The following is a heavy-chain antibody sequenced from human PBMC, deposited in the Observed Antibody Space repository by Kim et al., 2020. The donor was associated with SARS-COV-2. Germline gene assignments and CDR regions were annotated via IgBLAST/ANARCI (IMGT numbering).Heavy chain of an antibody. Sequence: SETLSLTCTVSGGSISSYYWSWIRQPAGKGLAWIGRIYTSGSTNYNPSLKSRVTMSVDTSKNQFSLKLSALTAADTAVYYCERVQLLGRSYYYYGMDVWGQGTTVTVSS. CDR2: IYTSGST. J-gene: IGHJ6*02. D-gene: IGHD6-6*01. V-gene: IGHV4-4*07. CDR3: ERVQLLGRSYYYYGMDV. CDR1: GGSISSYY.